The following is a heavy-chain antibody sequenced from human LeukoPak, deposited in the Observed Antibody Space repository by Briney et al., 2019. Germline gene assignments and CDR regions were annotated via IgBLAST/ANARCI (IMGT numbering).Heavy chain of an antibody. CDR3: ARASQLAARFRYYYYGMDV. Sequence: GASVKVSCKASGYTFTSYGISWVRQAPGQGLEWMGWISAYNGNTNYAQKLQGRVTMTTDTSTSTAYMELRSLRSDDTAVYYCARASQLAARFRYYYYGMDVWGQGTTVTVSS. J-gene: IGHJ6*02. CDR2: ISAYNGNT. D-gene: IGHD6-19*01. CDR1: GYTFTSYG. V-gene: IGHV1-18*01.